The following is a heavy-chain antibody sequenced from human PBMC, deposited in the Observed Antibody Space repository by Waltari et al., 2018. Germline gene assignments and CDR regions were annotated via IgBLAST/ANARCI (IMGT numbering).Heavy chain of an antibody. CDR3: ARGRPGWNFDY. V-gene: IGHV3-66*01. J-gene: IGHJ4*02. Sequence: EVQLVEPGGGLVKPGGSLRLSCESSGFPVRSNHMGWVRLAPGKGLRWVSVIYCGGSTYYADSGKGRFTVSRDNSKNTLYLQMNSLRAEDTAVYYCARGRPGWNFDYWGQGTLVTVSS. D-gene: IGHD6-19*01. CDR1: GFPVRSNH. CDR2: IYCGGST.